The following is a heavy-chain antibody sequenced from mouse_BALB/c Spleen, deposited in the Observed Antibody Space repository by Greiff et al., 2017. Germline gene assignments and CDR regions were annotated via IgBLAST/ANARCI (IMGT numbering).Heavy chain of an antibody. CDR3: ARDDVGGYYAMDY. J-gene: IGHJ4*01. CDR2: ISSGSSTI. Sequence: EVQGVESGGGLVQPGGSRKLSCAASGFTFSSFGMHWVRQAPEKGLEWVAYISSGSSTIYYADTVKGRFTISRDNPKNTLFLQMTSLRSEDTAMYYCARDDVGGYYAMDYWGQGTSVTVSS. D-gene: IGHD2-12*01. CDR1: GFTFSSFG. V-gene: IGHV5-17*02.